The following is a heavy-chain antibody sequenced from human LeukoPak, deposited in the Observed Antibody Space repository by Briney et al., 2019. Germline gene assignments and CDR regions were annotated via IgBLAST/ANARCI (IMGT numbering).Heavy chain of an antibody. CDR1: GFTFSSYS. D-gene: IGHD3-3*01. CDR3: ARELRFLEWLLFDP. V-gene: IGHV3-21*01. J-gene: IGHJ5*02. Sequence: GSLRLSCAASGFTFSSYSMNWVRQAPGKGLEWVSSISSSSSYIYYADSVKGRFTISRDNAKNSLYLQMNSLRAEDTAVYYCARELRFLEWLLFDPWGQGTLVTVSS. CDR2: ISSSSSYI.